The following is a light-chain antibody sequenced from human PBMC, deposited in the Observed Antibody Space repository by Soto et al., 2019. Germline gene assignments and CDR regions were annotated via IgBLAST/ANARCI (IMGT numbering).Light chain of an antibody. CDR3: CSYTGSDTYV. CDR2: HVS. CDR1: SSDVGGYKY. Sequence: VLTQPRSVSGSPGQSVTISCTGTSSDVGGYKYVSWYQQYPGKAPKLMIYHVSKRPSGVPDRFSGSKSGNTASLTISGLQGEDEADYYCCSYTGSDTYVFGTGTKVTVL. V-gene: IGLV2-11*01. J-gene: IGLJ1*01.